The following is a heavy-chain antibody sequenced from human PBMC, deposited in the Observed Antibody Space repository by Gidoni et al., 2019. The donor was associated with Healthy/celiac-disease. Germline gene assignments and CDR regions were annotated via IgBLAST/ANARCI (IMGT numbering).Heavy chain of an antibody. CDR3: ARADYDFWSGYYS. Sequence: QVQLVESGGGVVQPGRSLRLSCAASGFTFSSYAMHWVRQAPGKGLGWVAVISYDGSNKYYADSVKGRFTISRDNSKNTLYLQMNSLRAEDTAVYYCARADYDFWSGYYSWGQGTLVTVSS. CDR2: ISYDGSNK. D-gene: IGHD3-3*01. V-gene: IGHV3-30-3*01. CDR1: GFTFSSYA. J-gene: IGHJ5*02.